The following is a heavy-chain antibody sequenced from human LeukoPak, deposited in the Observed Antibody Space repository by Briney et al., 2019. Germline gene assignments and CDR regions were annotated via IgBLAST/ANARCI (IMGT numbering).Heavy chain of an antibody. D-gene: IGHD6-19*01. V-gene: IGHV1-46*01. J-gene: IGHJ4*02. CDR1: GYTFTSYG. CDR3: ARLVGPYSSGSVDY. Sequence: ASVKVSCEASGYTFTSYGISWVRQAPGQGLEWMGLINPSGGSTSYAQKFQGRVTMTRDMPTSTVYMELSSLRSEDTAVYYCARLVGPYSSGSVDYWGQGTLVTVSS. CDR2: INPSGGST.